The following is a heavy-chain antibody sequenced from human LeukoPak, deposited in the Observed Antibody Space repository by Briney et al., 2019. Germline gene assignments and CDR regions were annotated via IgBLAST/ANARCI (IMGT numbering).Heavy chain of an antibody. CDR3: ARGGAYYDSSGYYLAFDI. J-gene: IGHJ3*02. CDR2: ISSSSYT. V-gene: IGHV3-11*06. Sequence: PGGSLRLSCAASGFTFSDYYMSWIRQAPGKGLEWVSYISSSSYTNYADSVKGRFTISRDNAKNSLYLQMNSLRAEDTAMYYCARGGAYYDSSGYYLAFDIWGQGTMVTVSS. CDR1: GFTFSDYY. D-gene: IGHD3-22*01.